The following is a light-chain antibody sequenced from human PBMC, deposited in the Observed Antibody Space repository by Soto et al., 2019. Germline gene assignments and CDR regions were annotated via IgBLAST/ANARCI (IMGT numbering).Light chain of an antibody. J-gene: IGKJ2*01. CDR3: QQSDSTPYP. V-gene: IGKV3-20*01. Sequence: ELVLTQSPGTLSLSPGERATLSCRASQTVNNNYLAWYQQIPGQAPRLLISGASGRATGTPDRFSGSASGTDFTLTISRLEPEDFATYFCQQSDSTPYPFGRGTKLEIK. CDR2: GAS. CDR1: QTVNNNY.